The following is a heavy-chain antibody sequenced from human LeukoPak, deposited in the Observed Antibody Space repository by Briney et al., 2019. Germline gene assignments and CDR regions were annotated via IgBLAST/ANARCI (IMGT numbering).Heavy chain of an antibody. Sequence: TLSLTCTVSGGSISSGGYYWSWIRQHPGQGLEWIVYIYYSGSTYYNPSLKSRVTISVDTSKNQFSLKLSSVTAADTAVYYWARGWKSCSSTSCYRAFDPWGQGTLVTVSS. CDR1: GGSISSGGYY. CDR3: ARGWKSCSSTSCYRAFDP. D-gene: IGHD2-2*02. CDR2: IYYSGST. J-gene: IGHJ5*02. V-gene: IGHV4-31*03.